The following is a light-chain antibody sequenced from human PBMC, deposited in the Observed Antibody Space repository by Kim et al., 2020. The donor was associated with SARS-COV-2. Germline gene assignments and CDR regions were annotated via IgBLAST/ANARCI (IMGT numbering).Light chain of an antibody. J-gene: IGKJ2*01. CDR1: HGISIY. V-gene: IGKV1-8*01. CDR2: AAS. CDR3: PQYYSYPPYS. Sequence: SSGHRVTLSCRASHGISIYLAWYQHTPRTAPQLLIYAASTLQSGVPSRFSGSASGTDFTLPISCLQSEDFATYYCPQYYSYPPYSFCQGTKLEI.